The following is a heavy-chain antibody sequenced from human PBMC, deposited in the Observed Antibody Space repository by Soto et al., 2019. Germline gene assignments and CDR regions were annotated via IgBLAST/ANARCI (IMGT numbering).Heavy chain of an antibody. V-gene: IGHV4-39*07. CDR2: IYYSGST. D-gene: IGHD5-18*01. Sequence: ASETLSLTCTVSGGSISSSSFHWGWIRQPPGKGLEWIGSIYYSGSTNYNPSLKSRVTISVDTSKNQFSLKLSSVTAADTAVYYCARGYGRNFDYWGQGTLVTVSS. CDR3: ARGYGRNFDY. CDR1: GGSISSSSFH. J-gene: IGHJ4*02.